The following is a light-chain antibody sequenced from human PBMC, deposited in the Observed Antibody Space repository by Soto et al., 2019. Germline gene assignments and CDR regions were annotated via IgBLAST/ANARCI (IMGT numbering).Light chain of an antibody. CDR3: ASWDDSVDGLV. CDR2: TTS. Sequence: QLVLTQPPSASGTPGQRVTISCSGSSSNIGRNSVNWYQQLPGTAPKLLIHTTSQRPSGVPDRFSGSKSGTSASLAISGLQSEDEADYYCASWDDSVDGLVFGGGTKLTVL. V-gene: IGLV1-44*01. CDR1: SSNIGRNS. J-gene: IGLJ3*02.